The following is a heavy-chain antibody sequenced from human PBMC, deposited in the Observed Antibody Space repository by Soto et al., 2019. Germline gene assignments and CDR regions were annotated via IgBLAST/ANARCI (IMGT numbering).Heavy chain of an antibody. J-gene: IGHJ6*02. Sequence: SLRLSCAASGFTFSSYGMHWVRQAPGKGLEWVAFISYDGSNKYYAYSVKGRFTISRDNSKNKMYLQMNRLRAEDTAVYYCAKEGYSRSSPSHYYYNYGMHXCRQGTRVTIS. V-gene: IGHV3-30*18. CDR3: AKEGYSRSSPSHYYYNYGMHX. CDR2: ISYDGSNK. D-gene: IGHD6-6*01. CDR1: GFTFSSYG.